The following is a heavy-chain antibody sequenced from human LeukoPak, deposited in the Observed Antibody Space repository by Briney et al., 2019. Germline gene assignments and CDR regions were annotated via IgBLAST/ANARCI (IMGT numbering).Heavy chain of an antibody. CDR1: EFTFSSYS. V-gene: IGHV3-48*02. CDR3: VASMTTWGTFDI. J-gene: IGHJ3*02. CDR2: ISSTTTTT. D-gene: IGHD6-19*01. Sequence: GGSLRLSCVASEFTFSSYSMNWVRQAPGKGLKWVSYISSTTTTTYYADSVKGRFSISRDNAENSLYLQMNSLRDEDTAVYYCVASMTTWGTFDIWGQGTMVTVSS.